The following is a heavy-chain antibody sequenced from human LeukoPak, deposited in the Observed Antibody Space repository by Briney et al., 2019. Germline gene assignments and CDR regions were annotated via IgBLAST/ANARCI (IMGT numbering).Heavy chain of an antibody. V-gene: IGHV3-11*01. CDR3: ARPYSDDSGGPWYFHY. CDR1: GFTFSDYY. J-gene: IGHJ4*02. Sequence: PGGSLRLSCAASGFTFSDYYMTWIRQAPGKGLEWVSYISSSGSIIYYADSVKGRFTISRDNANNALYLQMNSLRAEDTAVYYCARPYSDDSGGPWYFHYWGQGTLVTVSS. CDR2: ISSSGSII. D-gene: IGHD3-22*01.